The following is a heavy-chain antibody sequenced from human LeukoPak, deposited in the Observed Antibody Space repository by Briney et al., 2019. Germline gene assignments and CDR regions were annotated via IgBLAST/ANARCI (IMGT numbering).Heavy chain of an antibody. D-gene: IGHD2-8*01. J-gene: IGHJ4*02. CDR2: IYYSGST. Sequence: SETLSLTCAVYGGSFSGYYWSWIRQPPGKGLEWIGSIYYSGSTYYNPSLKSRVTISVDTSKSQFSLKLSSVTAADTAVYFCARGLPLGYCTYGVCYPPKHFDFWGQGTLVTVSS. CDR1: GGSFSGYY. CDR3: ARGLPLGYCTYGVCYPPKHFDF. V-gene: IGHV4-34*01.